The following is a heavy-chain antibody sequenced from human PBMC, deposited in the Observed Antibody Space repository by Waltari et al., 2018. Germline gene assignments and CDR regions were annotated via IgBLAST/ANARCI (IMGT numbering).Heavy chain of an antibody. V-gene: IGHV4-38-2*02. Sequence: QVQLQESGPGLVKPSETLSLTCTVSGYSISSGYYWGWLRQPPGTGLEWIGSIYHSGSTYYNPSLKSRVTISVETSKNQFSLKLSSVTAADTAVYYCTTYYYDSSGYYYLRYFDYWGQGTLVTVSS. CDR3: TTYYYDSSGYYYLRYFDY. CDR1: GYSISSGYY. D-gene: IGHD3-22*01. J-gene: IGHJ4*02. CDR2: IYHSGST.